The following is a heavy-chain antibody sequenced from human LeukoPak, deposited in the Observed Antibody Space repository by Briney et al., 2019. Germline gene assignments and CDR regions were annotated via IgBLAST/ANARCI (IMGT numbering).Heavy chain of an antibody. CDR3: ARDRGTAAAGPDFDY. J-gene: IGHJ4*02. CDR1: GGSFSGYY. CDR2: INHSGST. D-gene: IGHD6-13*01. Sequence: SETLSLTCAVYGGSFSGYYWSWIRQPPGKGLEWIGEINHSGSTNYNPSLKSRVTISVDTSKNQLSLKLSSVTAADTAVYYCARDRGTAAAGPDFDYWGQGTLVTVSS. V-gene: IGHV4-34*01.